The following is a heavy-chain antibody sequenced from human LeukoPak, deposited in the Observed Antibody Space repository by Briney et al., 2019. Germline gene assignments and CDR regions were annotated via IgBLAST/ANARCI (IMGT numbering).Heavy chain of an antibody. CDR1: GYTFTSYG. D-gene: IGHD1-26*01. Sequence: ASVKVSCKASGYTFTSYGISWVRQAPGQGLEWMGWISAYNGNTNYAQKLQGRVTMTTDTSTNTAYMELRSLRSDDTAVYYCARDQTLSGSTMDDAFDIWGQGTMVTVSS. CDR2: ISAYNGNT. J-gene: IGHJ3*02. V-gene: IGHV1-18*01. CDR3: ARDQTLSGSTMDDAFDI.